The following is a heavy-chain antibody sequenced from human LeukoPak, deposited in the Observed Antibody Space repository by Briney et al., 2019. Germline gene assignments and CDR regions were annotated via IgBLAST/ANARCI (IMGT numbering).Heavy chain of an antibody. V-gene: IGHV6-1*01. CDR3: ARDKSDYGGNPRFYFDY. CDR1: GDSVSSNSAA. D-gene: IGHD4-23*01. J-gene: IGHJ4*02. Sequence: SQTLSLTCAISGDSVSSNSAAWNWIRQSPSRGLEWLGRTYYRSKWYNDYAVSVKSRITINPDTSKNQFSLQLNSVTPEDTAVYYCARDKSDYGGNPRFYFDYWGQGTLVTVSS. CDR2: TYYRSKWYN.